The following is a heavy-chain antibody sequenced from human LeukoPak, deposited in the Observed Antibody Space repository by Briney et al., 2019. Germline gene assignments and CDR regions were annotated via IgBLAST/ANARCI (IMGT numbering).Heavy chain of an antibody. V-gene: IGHV1-69*13. Sequence: GASVKVSCKASGGTFSSYGISWVRQAPGQGLEWMGGIIPISGTANYAQKFQGKVTISADDSTSTAYMELSSLRSEDTAVYYCARGIEGDYDSSGYYLPHPFGMDVWGQGTTVTVSS. J-gene: IGHJ6*02. D-gene: IGHD3-22*01. CDR3: ARGIEGDYDSSGYYLPHPFGMDV. CDR2: IIPISGTA. CDR1: GGTFSSYG.